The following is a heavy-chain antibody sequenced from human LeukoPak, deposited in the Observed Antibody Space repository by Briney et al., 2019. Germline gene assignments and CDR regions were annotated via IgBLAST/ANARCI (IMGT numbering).Heavy chain of an antibody. V-gene: IGHV4-38-2*01. CDR1: GYSISSGYY. CDR2: IYHSGST. D-gene: IGHD3-22*01. Sequence: SETLSLTCAVSGYSISSGYYWGWIRQPPGKGLEWIWSIYHSGSTYYNPSLKSRVTISVDTSKNQFSLKLSSVTAADTAVYYCASRPRNYYDSSGYYFDYWGQGTLVTVSS. J-gene: IGHJ4*02. CDR3: ASRPRNYYDSSGYYFDY.